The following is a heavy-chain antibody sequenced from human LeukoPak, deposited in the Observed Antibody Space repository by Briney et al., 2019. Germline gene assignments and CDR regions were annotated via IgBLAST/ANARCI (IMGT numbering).Heavy chain of an antibody. CDR1: GYTFTGYY. J-gene: IGHJ4*02. Sequence: ASVKVSCKASGYTFTGYYMHWVRQAPGQGLEWMGWINPNSGGTNYAQKFQGWVTMTRDTSISTAYMELSRLRSDDTAVYYCAKDLEDIVVVPAARGFDYWGQGTLVTVSS. CDR2: INPNSGGT. D-gene: IGHD2-2*01. V-gene: IGHV1-2*04. CDR3: AKDLEDIVVVPAARGFDY.